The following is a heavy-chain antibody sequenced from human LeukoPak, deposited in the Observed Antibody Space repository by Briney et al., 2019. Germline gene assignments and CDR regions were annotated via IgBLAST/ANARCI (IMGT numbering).Heavy chain of an antibody. D-gene: IGHD3-10*01. CDR3: AKVHGSGEFLYYYYYYGMDV. CDR1: GFTFSSYG. Sequence: GGSLRLSCAASGFTFSSYGMHWVRQAPGKGLEWVAVISYDGSNKCYADSVKGRFTISRDNSKNTLYLQMNGLRAEDTAVYYCAKVHGSGEFLYYYYYYGMDVWGKGTTVTVSS. J-gene: IGHJ6*04. V-gene: IGHV3-30*18. CDR2: ISYDGSNK.